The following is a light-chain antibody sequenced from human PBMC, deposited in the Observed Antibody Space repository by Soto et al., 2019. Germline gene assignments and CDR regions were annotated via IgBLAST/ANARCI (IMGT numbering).Light chain of an antibody. CDR2: ENT. Sequence: QSVLTQPPSASGFPGQSVTISCTGTSSDVGYYDYVSWYQQHPGKAPKLVIYENTKRPSGVPDRASASKSGNTASLTVSGIRAADEADYYCSSYASRNNFVFGSGTKVTVL. CDR1: SSDVGYYDY. V-gene: IGLV2-8*01. CDR3: SSYASRNNFV. J-gene: IGLJ1*01.